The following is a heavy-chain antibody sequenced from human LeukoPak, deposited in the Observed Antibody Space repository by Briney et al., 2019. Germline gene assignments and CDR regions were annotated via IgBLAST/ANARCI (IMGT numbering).Heavy chain of an antibody. V-gene: IGHV3-30-3*01. CDR1: GFTFSSYA. J-gene: IGHJ5*02. CDR3: ARGGDYYH. Sequence: GGSLRLSCAASGFTFSSYAMHWVRQAPGKGLEWVAVISYDGSNKYYADSVKGRFTISRDNAKKTLYLQMNSLKAEDTAIYFCARGGDYYHWGQGTVVTVSS. CDR2: ISYDGSNK. D-gene: IGHD4-17*01.